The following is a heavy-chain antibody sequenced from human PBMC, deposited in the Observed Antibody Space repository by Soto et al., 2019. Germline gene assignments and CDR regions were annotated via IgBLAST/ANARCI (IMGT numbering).Heavy chain of an antibody. V-gene: IGHV4-59*01. CDR3: ARDGRDGYNFGAFDI. J-gene: IGHJ3*02. Sequence: SETLSLTCTVSGGSISSYYWSWIRQPPGKGLEWIGYIYYSGSTNYNPSLKSRVTISVDTSKNQFSLKLSSVTAADTAVYYCARDGRDGYNFGAFDIWRQRTMVTVSS. CDR2: IYYSGST. D-gene: IGHD5-12*01. CDR1: GGSISSYY.